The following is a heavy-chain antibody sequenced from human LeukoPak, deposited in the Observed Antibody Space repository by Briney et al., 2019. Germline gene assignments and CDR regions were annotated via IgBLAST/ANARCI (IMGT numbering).Heavy chain of an antibody. CDR1: GFTFSSYA. D-gene: IGHD4-11*01. Sequence: VGSLRLSCAASGFTFSSYAMSWVRQAPGKGLEWVSAISGSGGSTYYADSVKGRFTISRDKSKNTLYLQMNSLRAEDTAVYYCAKDLTTGDYFDYWGQGTLVTVSS. V-gene: IGHV3-23*01. CDR3: AKDLTTGDYFDY. J-gene: IGHJ4*02. CDR2: ISGSGGST.